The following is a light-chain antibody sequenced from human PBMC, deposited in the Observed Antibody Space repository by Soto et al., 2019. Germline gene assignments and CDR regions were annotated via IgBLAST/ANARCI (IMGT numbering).Light chain of an antibody. CDR1: QTVTSNY. J-gene: IGKJ2*01. V-gene: IGKV3-20*01. CDR3: QQYGRSPYT. CDR2: GAS. Sequence: EIVLTQSPDTLSLSPGDRAALSCRASQTVTSNYLVWYQQRPGQAPRLLIYGASSRATGIPDRFSGSGSGTDFTLTISRLETEDFAVYYCQQYGRSPYTFGQGTKLEI.